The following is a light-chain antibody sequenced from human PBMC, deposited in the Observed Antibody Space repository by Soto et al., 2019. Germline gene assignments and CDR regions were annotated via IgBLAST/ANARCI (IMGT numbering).Light chain of an antibody. CDR3: SSFTGTSALIL. V-gene: IGLV2-14*01. CDR1: SSDVGGYDY. J-gene: IGLJ2*01. CDR2: EVS. Sequence: QSVVTQPASVSGSPGQSITISCTGTSSDVGGYDYVSWYQQYPDKAPRLIIYEVSSRPSGVSNRFSGSKSGNTASLTISGLRAEDEGDYFCSSFTGTSALILFGGGTKLTVL.